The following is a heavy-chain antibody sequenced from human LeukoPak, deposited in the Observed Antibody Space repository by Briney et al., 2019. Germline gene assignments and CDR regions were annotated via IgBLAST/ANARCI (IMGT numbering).Heavy chain of an antibody. D-gene: IGHD3-22*01. Sequence: SETLSLTCVVYGGSFSGYYWSWIRQPPGKGLERIGEINQSGSTKYNSSLKSRVAISVDTSKNQFSLKLSSVTAADTAVYYCASGDYDDAFDIWGQGTMVTVSS. J-gene: IGHJ3*02. CDR3: ASGDYDDAFDI. CDR1: GGSFSGYY. V-gene: IGHV4-34*01. CDR2: INQSGST.